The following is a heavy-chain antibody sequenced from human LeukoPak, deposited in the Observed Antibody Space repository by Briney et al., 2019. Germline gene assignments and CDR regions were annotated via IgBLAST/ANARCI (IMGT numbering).Heavy chain of an antibody. Sequence: GGSLRLSCSPSGFTLSTSWMTWVRQAPGKGLEWVANIKPDGTYEQYLESVKGRFTISRDNAKNSLFLQMSSLRAEDTAVYYCAGSHSYAFDSWGQGTLVTVSS. V-gene: IGHV3-7*04. CDR1: GFTLSTSW. CDR2: IKPDGTYE. CDR3: AGSHSYAFDS. J-gene: IGHJ4*02. D-gene: IGHD2-21*01.